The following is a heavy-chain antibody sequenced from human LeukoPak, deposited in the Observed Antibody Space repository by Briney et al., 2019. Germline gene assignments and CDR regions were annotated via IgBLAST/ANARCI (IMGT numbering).Heavy chain of an antibody. D-gene: IGHD6-25*01. CDR1: GGSFSGYY. CDR3: ARGPNFRRLQRHFDY. J-gene: IGHJ4*02. Sequence: SETLSLTCAVYGGSFSGYYWSWIRQPPGKGLEWIGEINHSGSTNYNPSLKSRVTISVDTSKNQFSLKLSSVTAADTAVYYCARGPNFRRLQRHFDYWGQGTLVTVSS. CDR2: INHSGST. V-gene: IGHV4-34*01.